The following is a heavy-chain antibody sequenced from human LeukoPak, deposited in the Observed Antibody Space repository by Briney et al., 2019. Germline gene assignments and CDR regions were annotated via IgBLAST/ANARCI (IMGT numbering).Heavy chain of an antibody. J-gene: IGHJ6*03. CDR1: GGSFSGYY. Sequence: SETLSLTCAVYGGSFSGYYWSWIRQPPGKGLEWIGEINHSGSTNYNPSLKSRVTISVDTSKNQFSLKLSSVTAADTAVYYCARGVRGRYLHYYYMDVWGKGTTVTVSS. CDR2: INHSGST. V-gene: IGHV4-34*01. CDR3: ARGVRGRYLHYYYMDV. D-gene: IGHD3-10*01.